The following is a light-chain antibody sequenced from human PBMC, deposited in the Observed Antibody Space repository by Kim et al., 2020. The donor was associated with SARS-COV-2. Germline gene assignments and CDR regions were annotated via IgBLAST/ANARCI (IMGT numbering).Light chain of an antibody. CDR2: GKN. CDR3: NSRDNNDNVL. V-gene: IGLV3-19*01. CDR1: SLRTYY. J-gene: IGLJ2*01. Sequence: ALGQTVRITCKGDSLRTYYTTWFQQKPGQAPIVVFYGKNNRPSGIPDRFSGSSSGNTASLTITATQAGDEADYYCNSRDNNDNVLFGGGTQLTVL.